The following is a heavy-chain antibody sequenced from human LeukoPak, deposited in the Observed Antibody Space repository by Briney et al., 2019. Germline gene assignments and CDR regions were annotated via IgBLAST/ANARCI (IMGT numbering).Heavy chain of an antibody. CDR1: GGTFSSYA. Sequence: GSSVKVSCKASGGTFSSYAISWVRQAPGQGLEWMGRIIPIFGTANYAQKFQGRVTITTDESTSTAYMELSSLRSEDTAVYYCARSKGLLSIVVVPGYWGQGTLVTVSS. J-gene: IGHJ4*02. V-gene: IGHV1-69*05. D-gene: IGHD3-22*01. CDR3: ARSKGLLSIVVVPGY. CDR2: IIPIFGTA.